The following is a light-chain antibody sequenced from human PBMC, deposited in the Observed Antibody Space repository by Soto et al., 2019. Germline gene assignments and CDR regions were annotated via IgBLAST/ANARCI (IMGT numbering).Light chain of an antibody. CDR3: QQYDSWPLT. J-gene: IGKJ4*01. V-gene: IGKV1-5*01. Sequence: DIQMTQSPSTLSASVGDRVTITCRASQSISTWLAWYQQKPGKAPKLLIYDASTLKSGGPSRFSGRGSGTEFTLTISSLQSEDFAVYHCQQYDSWPLTFGGGTKVDIK. CDR1: QSISTW. CDR2: DAS.